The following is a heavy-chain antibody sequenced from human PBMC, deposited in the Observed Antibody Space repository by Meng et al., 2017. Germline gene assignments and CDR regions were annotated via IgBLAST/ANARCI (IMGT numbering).Heavy chain of an antibody. Sequence: LRLSCTVSGGSISSGSYYWSWIRQPAGKGLEWIGRIYTSGSTNYNPSLKSRVTISVDTSKNQFSLKLSSVTAADTAVYYCARELVGVVVTAHDAFDIWGQGIMVTVSS. D-gene: IGHD2-21*02. V-gene: IGHV4-61*02. CDR3: ARELVGVVVTAHDAFDI. CDR2: IYTSGST. J-gene: IGHJ3*02. CDR1: GGSISSGSYY.